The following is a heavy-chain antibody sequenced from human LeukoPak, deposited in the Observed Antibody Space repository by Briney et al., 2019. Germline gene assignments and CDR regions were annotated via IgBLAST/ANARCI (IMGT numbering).Heavy chain of an antibody. CDR1: GYTLTSYY. V-gene: IGHV1-46*01. Sequence: GASVKVSCKASGYTLTSYYMHWVRQAPGQGLEWMGIINPSGGSTSYAQKFQGRVTMTTDTSTSTAYMELRSLRSDDTAVYYCARRPGGRSGYPLEDYYYYYYMDVWGKGTTVTVSS. J-gene: IGHJ6*03. CDR3: ARRPGGRSGYPLEDYYYYYYMDV. D-gene: IGHD3-22*01. CDR2: INPSGGST.